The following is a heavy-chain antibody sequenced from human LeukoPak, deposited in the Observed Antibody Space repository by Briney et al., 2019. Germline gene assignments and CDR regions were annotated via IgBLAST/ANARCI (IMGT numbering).Heavy chain of an antibody. V-gene: IGHV3-21*01. CDR1: GFTFSSYS. CDR2: ISSSSSYI. D-gene: IGHD6-13*01. CDR3: AKFASSTWSGVVFDY. J-gene: IGHJ4*02. Sequence: GGSLRLSCAASGFTFSSYSMNWVRQAPGKGLEWVSSISSSSSYIYYADSVKGRFTISRDNAKNSLYLQMNSLRAEDTAVYYCAKFASSTWSGVVFDYWGQGTLVTVSS.